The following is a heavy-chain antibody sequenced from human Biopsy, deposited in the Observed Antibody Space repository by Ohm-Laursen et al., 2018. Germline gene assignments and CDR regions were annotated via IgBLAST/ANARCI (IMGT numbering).Heavy chain of an antibody. Sequence: TLSLTCSVSGGSISSGGYYWSWIRQFPGKGLELLGYIYNVESTYYNPSLKSRVLISGDASRNQYSLKLTSVTAADTAVYYRVRDRRDWYEPWGQGTLVTVSS. V-gene: IGHV4-31*03. J-gene: IGHJ5*02. CDR1: GGSISSGGYY. CDR3: VRDRRDWYEP. CDR2: IYNVEST.